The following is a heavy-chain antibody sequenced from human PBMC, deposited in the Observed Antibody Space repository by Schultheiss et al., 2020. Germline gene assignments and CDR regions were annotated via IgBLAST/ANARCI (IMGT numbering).Heavy chain of an antibody. V-gene: IGHV3-74*01. Sequence: GGSLRLSCAASGFTFSNAWMNWVRQAPGKGLVWVSRISHDGSNTRYSDSVKGRFTISRDNAKNTVYLQMNSLRAEDTAVYYCARYCSSTSCYADYWGQGALVTVSS. CDR1: GFTFSNAW. CDR3: ARYCSSTSCYADY. J-gene: IGHJ4*02. CDR2: ISHDGSNT. D-gene: IGHD2-2*01.